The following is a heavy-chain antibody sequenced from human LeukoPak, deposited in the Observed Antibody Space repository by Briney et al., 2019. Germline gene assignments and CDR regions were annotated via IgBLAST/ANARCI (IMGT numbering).Heavy chain of an antibody. Sequence: GGSLRLSCAASGFTFNDAWMSWVRQAPGRGLEWASGISVSGDSTYYADSVKGRFTISRDNSKNTLYLQMNGLRAEDTAVYYCAKGRMVRGLIISHDYWGQGTLVTVSS. J-gene: IGHJ4*02. CDR2: ISVSGDST. D-gene: IGHD3-10*01. CDR3: AKGRMVRGLIISHDY. CDR1: GFTFNDAW. V-gene: IGHV3-23*01.